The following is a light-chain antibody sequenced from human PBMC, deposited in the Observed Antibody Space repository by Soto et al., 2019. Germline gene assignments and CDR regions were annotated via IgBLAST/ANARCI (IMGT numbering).Light chain of an antibody. Sequence: DIQMTQSPSTLSASVLDRVTITCRASQSISSWLAWYQQKPGKAPKLLIYDASSLESGVPSRFSGSGSGTEFTLTISSLQPDDFATYYCQQYNSYSTFGQGTKVDIK. CDR3: QQYNSYST. V-gene: IGKV1-5*01. J-gene: IGKJ1*01. CDR2: DAS. CDR1: QSISSW.